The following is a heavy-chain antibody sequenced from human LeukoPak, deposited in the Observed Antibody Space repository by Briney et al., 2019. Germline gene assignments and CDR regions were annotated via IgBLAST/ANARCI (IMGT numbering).Heavy chain of an antibody. CDR1: GGSFSDYS. CDR2: INHSGST. CDR3: ARIMYEVPALYRGNNDAFDT. Sequence: KPSETMSLTCVVYGGSFSDYSWSWIRQPPGKGLEWIGEINHSGSTNYNPSLKSRVTISVDTSKNQFSLKLSSVTAADTAVYYCARIMYEVPALYRGNNDAFDTWGQGTMVTVSS. J-gene: IGHJ3*02. V-gene: IGHV4-34*01. D-gene: IGHD2-2*01.